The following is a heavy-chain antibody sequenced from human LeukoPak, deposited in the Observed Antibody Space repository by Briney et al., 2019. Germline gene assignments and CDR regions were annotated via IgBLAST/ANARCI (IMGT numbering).Heavy chain of an antibody. V-gene: IGHV1-3*03. D-gene: IGHD1-26*01. CDR3: ARVRSSGSYYYFDY. CDR2: INAGNGNT. J-gene: IGHJ4*02. Sequence: GASVKVSCKASGYTFTSYAMHWVRQASGQRLEWMGWINAGNGNTKYSQEFQGRVTITRDTSASTAYMELSSLRSEDMAVYYCARVRSSGSYYYFDYWGQGTLVTVSS. CDR1: GYTFTSYA.